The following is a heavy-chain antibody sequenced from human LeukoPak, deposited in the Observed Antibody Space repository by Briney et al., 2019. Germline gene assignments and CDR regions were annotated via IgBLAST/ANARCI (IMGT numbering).Heavy chain of an antibody. CDR2: INPNSGGT. D-gene: IGHD2-15*01. Sequence: GASVKVSCKASGYTFTGYYMHWVRQAPGQGLEWMGWINPNSGGTNYAQKFQGRVTTTRDTSISTAYMELSRLRSDDTAVYYCARDLVVVVAATPEAVQHWGQGTLVTVSS. J-gene: IGHJ1*01. V-gene: IGHV1-2*02. CDR1: GYTFTGYY. CDR3: ARDLVVVVAATPEAVQH.